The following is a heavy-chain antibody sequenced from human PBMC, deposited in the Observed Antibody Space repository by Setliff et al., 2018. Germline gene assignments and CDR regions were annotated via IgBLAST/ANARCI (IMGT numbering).Heavy chain of an antibody. D-gene: IGHD3-22*01. Sequence: SETLSLTCAVYGGSFSGYYWSWIRQPPGKGLEWIGTISHGGSTYYNPSLKSRVTISVDTSKNQFSLRLTSVTAADTAVYYCARASHYYDTSLRPHFDSWGQGTLVTVSS. CDR1: GGSFSGYY. J-gene: IGHJ4*02. V-gene: IGHV4-34*01. CDR3: ARASHYYDTSLRPHFDS. CDR2: ISHGGST.